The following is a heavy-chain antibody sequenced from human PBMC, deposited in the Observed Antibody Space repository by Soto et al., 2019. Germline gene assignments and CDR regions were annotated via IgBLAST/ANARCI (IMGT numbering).Heavy chain of an antibody. CDR1: GGSISSSSYY. J-gene: IGHJ6*02. Sequence: SETLSLTCTVSGGSISSSSYYWGWIRQPPGKGLEWIGSIYYSGNTYYNTSLKSRVTISVETSKNQLSLKLSSVTAEYTALYFCASSSFLRSGDLFHGLDVWGQGTTVT. CDR2: IYYSGNT. D-gene: IGHD3-10*01. CDR3: ASSSFLRSGDLFHGLDV. V-gene: IGHV4-39*07.